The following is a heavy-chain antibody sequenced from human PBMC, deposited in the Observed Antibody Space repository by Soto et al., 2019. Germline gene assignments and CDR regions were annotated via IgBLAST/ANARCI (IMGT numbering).Heavy chain of an antibody. D-gene: IGHD3-16*01. CDR2: IYYSGST. Sequence: SETLSLTCTVSGGSISSSSYYWGWIRQPPGKGLEWIGSIYYSGSTYYNPSLKSRVTISVDTSKNQFSLKLSSVTAADTAVYYCARGSLGPESDAFDIWGQGTMVTVSS. CDR3: ARGSLGPESDAFDI. V-gene: IGHV4-39*01. J-gene: IGHJ3*02. CDR1: GGSISSSSYY.